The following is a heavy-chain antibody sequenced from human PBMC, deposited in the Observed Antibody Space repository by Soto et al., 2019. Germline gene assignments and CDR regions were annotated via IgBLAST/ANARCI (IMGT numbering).Heavy chain of an antibody. J-gene: IGHJ5*02. D-gene: IGHD3-10*01. Sequence: GGSLRLSCAASGFTFSSYSMNWVRQAPGKGLEWVSYISSSSSTIYYADSVKGRFTISRDNAKNSLYLQMNSLRAEDTAVYYCARVGFGEFPEYNWFDPWGQGTLVTVSS. CDR1: GFTFSSYS. CDR3: ARVGFGEFPEYNWFDP. V-gene: IGHV3-48*01. CDR2: ISSSSSTI.